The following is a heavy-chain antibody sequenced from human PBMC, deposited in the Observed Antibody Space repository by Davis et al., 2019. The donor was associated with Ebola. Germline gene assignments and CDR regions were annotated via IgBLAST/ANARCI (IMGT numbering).Heavy chain of an antibody. CDR2: IKQDGSEK. CDR3: ARDRYCSGGSCPYYYYGMDV. J-gene: IGHJ6*02. CDR1: GFTFSSYW. Sequence: GGSLRLSCAASGFTFSSYWMSWVRQAPGKGLEWVANIKQDGSEKYYVDSVKGRFTISRDNAKNSLYLQMNSLRAEDTAVYYCARDRYCSGGSCPYYYYGMDVWGQGTTVTVSS. D-gene: IGHD2-15*01. V-gene: IGHV3-7*03.